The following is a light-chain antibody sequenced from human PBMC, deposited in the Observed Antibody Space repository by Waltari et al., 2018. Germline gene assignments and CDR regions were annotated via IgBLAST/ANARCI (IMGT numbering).Light chain of an antibody. V-gene: IGLV6-57*04. CDR3: QSYDSSNQGV. Sequence: NFMLTQPHSASESPGKTVTISCTRSSGTIASHYVQWYQHRPGSAPTTVIYEDNERPSGVPDRFSGSIDSSSNSASLTISGLKTEDEADYFCQSYDSSNQGVFGGGTKLTVL. CDR1: SGTIASHY. J-gene: IGLJ3*02. CDR2: EDN.